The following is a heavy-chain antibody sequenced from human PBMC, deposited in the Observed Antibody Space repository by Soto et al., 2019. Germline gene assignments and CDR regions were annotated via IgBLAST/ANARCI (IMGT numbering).Heavy chain of an antibody. V-gene: IGHV4-30-4*01. Sequence: QVQLQESGPGLVKPSQTLSLTCTVSGGSISSGDYYWSWIRQPPGKGLEWIGYVYHSGSSYYNPALKSRVVISVDTSKNQFSLRLRSVTAADTAVYYCVRFYDGLDVWRQGTTVTVSS. CDR2: VYHSGSS. CDR3: VRFYDGLDV. J-gene: IGHJ6*01. CDR1: GGSISSGDYY.